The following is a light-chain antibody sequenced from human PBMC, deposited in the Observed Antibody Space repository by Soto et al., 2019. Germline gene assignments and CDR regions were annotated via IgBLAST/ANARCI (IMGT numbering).Light chain of an antibody. J-gene: IGKJ4*02. V-gene: IGKV3-15*01. CDR1: QSVTYN. CDR3: QQYKNWPPLT. CDR2: GAF. Sequence: EIVMTQSPATLSVSPGETATLSCRASQSVTYNLAWYQQKPGQGPRLLIYGAFTRATGIPARFSGSGPGTALTLTISSLQSEDFAVYYCQQYKNWPPLTCGGGTKVEIK.